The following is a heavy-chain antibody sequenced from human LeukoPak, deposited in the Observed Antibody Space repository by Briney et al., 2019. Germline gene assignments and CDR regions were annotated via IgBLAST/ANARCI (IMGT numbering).Heavy chain of an antibody. V-gene: IGHV3-7*04. Sequence: PGGSLTLSWPASGFTFSRFWMSWVRQAPGKGLEWVANIKQDGSEKYYVDSVKGRFTISRDNAKNSLYLQMNSLRAEDTAVFYCARDGSYTDYDPDFDIWGQGTLVTVSS. CDR3: ARDGSYTDYDPDFDI. CDR2: IKQDGSEK. CDR1: GFTFSRFW. J-gene: IGHJ4*02. D-gene: IGHD5-12*01.